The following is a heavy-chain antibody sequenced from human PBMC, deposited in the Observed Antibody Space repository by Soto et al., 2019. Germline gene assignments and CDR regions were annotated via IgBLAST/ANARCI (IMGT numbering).Heavy chain of an antibody. CDR3: ARDRGGLRRWLPYDY. CDR1: GGTFSSYA. J-gene: IGHJ4*02. D-gene: IGHD3-10*01. CDR2: IIPIFGTA. Sequence: QVQLVQSGAEVKKTGSSVKVSCKASGGTFSSYAISWVRQAPGQGLEWMGGIIPIFGTANYAQKFQGRLTITADESTRTAYMELSSLRSEETAVYYCARDRGGLRRWLPYDYWGQGTLVTVSS. V-gene: IGHV1-69*01.